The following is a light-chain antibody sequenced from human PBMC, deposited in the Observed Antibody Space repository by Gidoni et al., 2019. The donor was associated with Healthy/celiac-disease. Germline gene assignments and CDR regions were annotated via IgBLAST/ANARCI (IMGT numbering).Light chain of an antibody. J-gene: IGKJ1*01. CDR2: RAT. CDR3: QQYNSTPHP. Sequence: IVMTHAPACLAVTLVERATINCKSSRSVLYSSNNKNYFAGYQQKPGQPPKLIPYRATTLESGVPDRFSGSGSGTDYTLTISSLQAEYVAVYYCQQYNSTPHPFXQXTKVEL. V-gene: IGKV4-1*01. CDR1: RSVLYSSNNKNY.